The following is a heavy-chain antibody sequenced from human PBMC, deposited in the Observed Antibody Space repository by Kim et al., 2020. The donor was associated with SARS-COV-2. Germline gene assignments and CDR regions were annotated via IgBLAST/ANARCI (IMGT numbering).Heavy chain of an antibody. CDR2: IYYSGST. D-gene: IGHD3-9*01. CDR1: GGSISSYY. V-gene: IGHV4-59*13. J-gene: IGHJ4*02. Sequence: SETLSLTCTVSGGSISSYYWSWIRQPPGKGLEWIGYIYYSGSTNYYPSLKSRVTISVDTSKNQFSLKLSSVTAADTAVYYCARSPLLTAYNYFDYWGQGTLVTVSS. CDR3: ARSPLLTAYNYFDY.